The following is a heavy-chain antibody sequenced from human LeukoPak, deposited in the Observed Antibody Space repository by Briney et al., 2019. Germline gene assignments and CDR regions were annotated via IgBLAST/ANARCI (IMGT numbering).Heavy chain of an antibody. Sequence: SETLCLTCTVSGGSISSYYWSWVRQRPGEGLEWIGYIYYSGSTNYNPSLKSRVTISVDTSKNQFSLKLSSVTAEDTAVYYCARDPGYWGQGTLVTVSS. J-gene: IGHJ4*02. CDR1: GGSISSYY. CDR3: ARDPGY. CDR2: IYYSGST. V-gene: IGHV4-59*01.